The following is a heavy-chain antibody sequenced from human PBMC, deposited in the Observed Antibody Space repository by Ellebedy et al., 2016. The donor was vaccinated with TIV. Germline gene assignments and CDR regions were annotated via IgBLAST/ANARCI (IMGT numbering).Heavy chain of an antibody. J-gene: IGHJ3*02. CDR3: ARHLGAGAFDI. V-gene: IGHV4-34*01. CDR1: GGSFSGYY. D-gene: IGHD3-10*01. Sequence: GSLRLSXAVYGGSFSGYYWSWIRQTPGKGLEWIGETNHGGSTMYNPSLKSRVTISVDTSKNQFSLKLSSVTAADTAVYYCARHLGAGAFDIWGQGTMVTVSS. CDR2: TNHGGST.